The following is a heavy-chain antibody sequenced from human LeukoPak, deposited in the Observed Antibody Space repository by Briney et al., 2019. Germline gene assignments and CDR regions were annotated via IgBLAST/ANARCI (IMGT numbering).Heavy chain of an antibody. J-gene: IGHJ6*03. Sequence: ASVKVSCKASGGTFSSYAISWVRQAPGQGLEWMGGIIPIFGTANYAQKFQGRVTITTDESTSTAYMELSSLRSEDTAVYYCARDSTLNYYYDSSGLNYYYHMDVWGKGTTVTVSS. D-gene: IGHD3-22*01. CDR2: IIPIFGTA. CDR1: GGTFSSYA. V-gene: IGHV1-69*05. CDR3: ARDSTLNYYYDSSGLNYYYHMDV.